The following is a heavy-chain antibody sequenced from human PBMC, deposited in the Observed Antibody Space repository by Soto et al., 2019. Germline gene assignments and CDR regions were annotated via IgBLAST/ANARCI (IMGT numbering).Heavy chain of an antibody. D-gene: IGHD3-3*01. J-gene: IGHJ5*02. Sequence: PSETLSLTCTVSGGSISSGGYYWSWIRQHPGKGLEWIGYIYYSGSTYYNPSLKSRVTISVDTSKNQFSLKLSSVTAADTAVYYCARARTIFGVVNWFDPWGQGTLVTVSS. CDR3: ARARTIFGVVNWFDP. V-gene: IGHV4-31*03. CDR1: GGSISSGGYY. CDR2: IYYSGST.